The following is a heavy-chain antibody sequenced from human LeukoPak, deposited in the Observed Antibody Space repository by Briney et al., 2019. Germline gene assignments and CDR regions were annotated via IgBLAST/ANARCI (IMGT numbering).Heavy chain of an antibody. CDR3: ARDPLGAYCGGDCYP. J-gene: IGHJ5*02. CDR1: GFTFSSYA. Sequence: GGSLRLSCAASGFTFSSYAMSWVRQAPGKGLEWVSAISGSGGSTYYADSVKGRFTISRDNSKNTLYLQMNSLRAEDTAVYYCARDPLGAYCGGDCYPWGQGTLVTVSS. CDR2: ISGSGGST. V-gene: IGHV3-23*01. D-gene: IGHD2-21*02.